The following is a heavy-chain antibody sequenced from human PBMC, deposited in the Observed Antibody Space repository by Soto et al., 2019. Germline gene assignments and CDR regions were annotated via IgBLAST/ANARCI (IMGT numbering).Heavy chain of an antibody. CDR3: ARLLPGRHGYNFFDY. J-gene: IGHJ4*02. V-gene: IGHV5-51*01. CDR1: GYSFTSYW. CDR2: IYPDDSDT. Sequence: EVQLVQSGAEVKKPGESLKIFCKGSGYSFTSYWIGWVRQMPGKGLEWMGLIYPDDSDTRYSPSFQGQVTISADKSISTAYLQWSTLKASDTAMYYCARLLPGRHGYNFFDYWGQGTLVTVSS. D-gene: IGHD5-12*01.